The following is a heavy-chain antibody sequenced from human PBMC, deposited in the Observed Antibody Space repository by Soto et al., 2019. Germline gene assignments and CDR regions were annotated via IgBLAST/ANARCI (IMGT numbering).Heavy chain of an antibody. Sequence: QVQLVQSGAEVKKPGSSVKVSCKASGGTFSSYAISWVRQAPGQGLEWMGGIIPIFGTANYAQKFQGRVTITADDSTSTADMGLSSVRSEDTAVYYCASRIVVVTASRGGDYWGQGTLVTVSS. D-gene: IGHD2-21*02. V-gene: IGHV1-69*12. CDR2: IIPIFGTA. CDR1: GGTFSSYA. J-gene: IGHJ4*02. CDR3: ASRIVVVTASRGGDY.